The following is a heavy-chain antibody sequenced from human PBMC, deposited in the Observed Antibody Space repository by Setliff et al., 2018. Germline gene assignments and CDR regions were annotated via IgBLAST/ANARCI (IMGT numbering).Heavy chain of an antibody. Sequence: SVKVSCKASGGTFRSDGFNWVRQAPGQGLEWMGRIIPVFRTAKYAQKFQGRVTITADESTRTAYMELSSVRFEDTAVYYCARDTRDRYDTSGYYLSLDYWGQGTLVTVSS. CDR1: GGTFRSDG. CDR2: IIPVFRTA. D-gene: IGHD3-22*01. CDR3: ARDTRDRYDTSGYYLSLDY. V-gene: IGHV1-69*13. J-gene: IGHJ4*02.